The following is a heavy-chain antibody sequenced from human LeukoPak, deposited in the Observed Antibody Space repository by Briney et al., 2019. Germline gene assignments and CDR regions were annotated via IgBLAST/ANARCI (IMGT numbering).Heavy chain of an antibody. D-gene: IGHD6-6*01. CDR2: IYYSGST. Sequence: SETLSLTCTVSGGSISSYYWSWIRQPPGKGLEWIGYIYYSGSTNYNPSLKSRVTISVDTSKNQFSLKLSSVTAADTAVYYCARDGSIAARGGWFDPWGQGTLVIVSS. CDR3: ARDGSIAARGGWFDP. V-gene: IGHV4-59*01. J-gene: IGHJ5*02. CDR1: GGSISSYY.